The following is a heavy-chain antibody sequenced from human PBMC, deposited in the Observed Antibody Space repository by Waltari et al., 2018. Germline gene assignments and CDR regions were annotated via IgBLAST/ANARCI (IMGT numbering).Heavy chain of an antibody. V-gene: IGHV1-69*08. D-gene: IGHD4-17*01. Sequence: QDQLVQSGPAVKKPGSSVEATCTDSGGSFRIYSLTSVGQAPGQGLEWMGKIIPSTGVTKMAQKFQDRVTLTADRSTGTGYMEVSSLTSEDTAVYYCERDAALGDPDFYQYAMDVWGQGTTVTVSS. J-gene: IGHJ6*02. CDR3: ERDAALGDPDFYQYAMDV. CDR1: GGSFRIYS. CDR2: IIPSTGVT.